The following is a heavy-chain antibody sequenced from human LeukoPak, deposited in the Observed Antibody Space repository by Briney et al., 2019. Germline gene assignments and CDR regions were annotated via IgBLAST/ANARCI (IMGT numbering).Heavy chain of an antibody. CDR2: INPNSGGT. CDR3: ARVDTTTVTTYGAFDI. CDR1: RYTFTGYD. D-gene: IGHD4-17*01. V-gene: IGHV1-2*02. J-gene: IGHJ3*02. Sequence: ASVKVSCKASRYTFTGYDMHWVRQAPGQGLEWMGWINPNSGGTNYAQQFQGRVTMTRDTSISTAYMELSRLRSDDTAMYYCARVDTTTVTTYGAFDIWGQGTMVTVSS.